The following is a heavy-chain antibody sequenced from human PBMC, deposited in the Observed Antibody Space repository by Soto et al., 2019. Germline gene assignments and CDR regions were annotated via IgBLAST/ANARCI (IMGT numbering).Heavy chain of an antibody. Sequence: QLQLQESGSGLVKPSQTLSLTCAVSGGSISSGGYSWSWIRQPPGKGLEWIGYIYHSGSTYYNPPLKSRVTISVDRSKNQLSVKLSSVAAADTAVYYCARGQVVAAQHWGQGTLVTVSS. CDR1: GGSISSGGYS. CDR2: IYHSGST. V-gene: IGHV4-30-2*01. J-gene: IGHJ4*02. CDR3: ARGQVVAAQH. D-gene: IGHD2-15*01.